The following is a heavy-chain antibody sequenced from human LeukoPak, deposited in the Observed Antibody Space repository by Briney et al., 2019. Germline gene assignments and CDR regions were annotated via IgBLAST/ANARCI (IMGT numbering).Heavy chain of an antibody. CDR1: GGSISSGDYY. CDR3: ARTGSSWVGFDY. CDR2: IYYSGST. J-gene: IGHJ4*02. Sequence: SQTLSLTCTVSGGSISSGDYYWSWIRQPPGKGLEWIGYIYYSGSTYYNPSLKSRVTISVDTSKNQFSLKLSSVTAADTAVYYCARTGSSWVGFDYWGQGTLVTVSS. D-gene: IGHD6-13*01. V-gene: IGHV4-30-4*01.